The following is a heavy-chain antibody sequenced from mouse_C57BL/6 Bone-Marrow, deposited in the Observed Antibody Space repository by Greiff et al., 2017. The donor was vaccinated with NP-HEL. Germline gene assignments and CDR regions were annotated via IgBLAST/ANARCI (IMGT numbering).Heavy chain of an antibody. CDR2: IDPENGDT. CDR1: GFNIKDDY. D-gene: IGHD1-1*01. J-gene: IGHJ3*01. V-gene: IGHV14-4*01. CDR3: ILYYYGSSYVWFAY. Sequence: EVQLQESGAELVRPGASVKLSCTASGFNIKDDYMHWVKQRPEQGLEWIGWIDPENGDTEYASKFQGKATITADTYSNTAYLQLSSLTSEDTAVYYCILYYYGSSYVWFAYWGQGTLVTVSA.